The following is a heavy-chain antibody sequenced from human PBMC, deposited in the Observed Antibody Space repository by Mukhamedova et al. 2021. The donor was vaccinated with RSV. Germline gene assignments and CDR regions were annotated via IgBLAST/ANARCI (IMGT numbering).Heavy chain of an antibody. V-gene: IGHV3-49*02. CDR3: LLMNLGYFSCGSCYGGDSFYI. J-gene: IGHJ3*02. Sequence: GGFIRSKAYGGTTEYAASVKGRFTISRDDSKSIAYLQMNSLKTEDTAVYYCLLMNLGYFSCGSCYGGDSFYILGQGTIVTVSS. D-gene: IGHD2-15*01. CDR2: IRSKAYGGTT.